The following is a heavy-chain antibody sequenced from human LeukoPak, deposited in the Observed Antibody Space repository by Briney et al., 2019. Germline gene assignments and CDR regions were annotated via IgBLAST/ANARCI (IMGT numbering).Heavy chain of an antibody. CDR2: IKQDGSEK. J-gene: IGHJ6*02. CDR3: ARVVAGTVLYYYYGMDV. D-gene: IGHD6-19*01. V-gene: IGHV3-7*01. CDR1: GFTFSSYW. Sequence: GGSLRLSCAASGFTFSSYWMSWVRQAPGKGLEWVANIKQDGSEKYYVDSVKGRFTISRDNAKNSLYLQMNSLRAEDTAVYYCARVVAGTVLYYYYGMDVWGQGTTVTVSS.